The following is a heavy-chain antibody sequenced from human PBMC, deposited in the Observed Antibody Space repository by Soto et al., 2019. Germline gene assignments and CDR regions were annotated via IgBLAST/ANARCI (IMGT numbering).Heavy chain of an antibody. CDR2: MTGSGDTT. CDR3: AKQVFRRTPSPFVF. J-gene: IGHJ4*02. Sequence: GGYLRISSRGYGFTFSDFAMNWVRQAPNKGLEWVSTMTGSGDTTYYAESVKGRFTISRDNSKNTLFLHMTALRADDTAIYFFAKQVFRRTPSPFVFWCQGPWLTLS. CDR1: GFTFSDFA. D-gene: IGHD2-2*01. V-gene: IGHV3-23*01.